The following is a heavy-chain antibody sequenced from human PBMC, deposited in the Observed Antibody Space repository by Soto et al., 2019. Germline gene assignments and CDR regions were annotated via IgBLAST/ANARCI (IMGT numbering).Heavy chain of an antibody. D-gene: IGHD3-16*01. CDR3: AARGSYYYYGMDV. J-gene: IGHJ6*02. Sequence: SVKVSCKASGFTFTSSAVQWVRQARGQRLEWIGWIVVGSGNTNYAQKFQERVTITRDMSTSTAYMELSSLRSEDTAVYYCAARGSYYYYGMDVWGQGTTVTVSS. V-gene: IGHV1-58*01. CDR1: GFTFTSSA. CDR2: IVVGSGNT.